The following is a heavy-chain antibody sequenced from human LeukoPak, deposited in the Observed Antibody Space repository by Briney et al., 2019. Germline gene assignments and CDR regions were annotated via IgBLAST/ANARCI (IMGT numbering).Heavy chain of an antibody. CDR2: ISSSSSYI. D-gene: IGHD3-9*01. Sequence: PGGSLRLSCAASGFTFSSYSMNWVRQAPGKGLEWVSSISSSSSYIYYADSVKGRFTISRDNAKSSLCLQMNSLRAEDTAVYYCAREGLLTGYYHWYFDLWGRGTLVTVSS. CDR1: GFTFSSYS. V-gene: IGHV3-21*01. J-gene: IGHJ2*01. CDR3: AREGLLTGYYHWYFDL.